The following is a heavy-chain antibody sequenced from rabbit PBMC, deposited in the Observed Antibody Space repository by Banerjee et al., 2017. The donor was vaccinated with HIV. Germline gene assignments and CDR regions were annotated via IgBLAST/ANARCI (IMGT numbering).Heavy chain of an antibody. CDR2: VYTGSGVT. Sequence: QEQLEESGGDLVKPEGSLTLTCTASGFSFSSGYDMCWVRQAPGKGLEWIGYVYTGSGVTWYADWVNGRFTISKASSTTVTLKLNSLTAADTATYFCARGHAGSSWGLDLWGPGTFVTVS. V-gene: IGHV1S45*01. CDR3: ARGHAGSSWGLDL. CDR1: GFSFSSGYD. J-gene: IGHJ6*01. D-gene: IGHD8-1*01.